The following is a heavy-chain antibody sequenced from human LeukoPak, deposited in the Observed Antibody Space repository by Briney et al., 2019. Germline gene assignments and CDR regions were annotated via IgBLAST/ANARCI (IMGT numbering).Heavy chain of an antibody. CDR1: GYTFTSYG. V-gene: IGHV1-18*01. J-gene: IGHJ4*02. Sequence: GASVKVSCKASGYTFTSYGISWVRQAPGQGLEWMGWTSAYTGNTNYAQNFQGRVTMTTDTSTNTAFMELRSLRSDDTAIYYCARSGVGYFYDNSGYYPLDYWGQGTLVTVSS. CDR2: TSAYTGNT. D-gene: IGHD3-22*01. CDR3: ARSGVGYFYDNSGYYPLDY.